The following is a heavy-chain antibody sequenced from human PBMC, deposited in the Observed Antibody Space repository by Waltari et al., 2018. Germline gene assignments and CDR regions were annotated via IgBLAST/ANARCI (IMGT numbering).Heavy chain of an antibody. J-gene: IGHJ4*02. V-gene: IGHV3-48*03. CDR3: ASCGGSYFFDH. D-gene: IGHD2-15*01. Sequence: EAQLVESGGGLVQSGGSLRLSCAGSRFTFSNFEMNWVRQAPGKGLEWISYMSSTGMTTYYADSGKGRFTISRDNAKNSLYLQMNSLRAEDTAVYYCASCGGSYFFDHWGQGTLVTVSS. CDR1: RFTFSNFE. CDR2: MSSTGMTT.